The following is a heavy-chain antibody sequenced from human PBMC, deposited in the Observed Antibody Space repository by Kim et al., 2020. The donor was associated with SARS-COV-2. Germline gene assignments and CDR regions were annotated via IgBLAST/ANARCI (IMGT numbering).Heavy chain of an antibody. Sequence: ASVKVSCKASGYTFTSYGISWVRQAPGQGLEWMGWISAYNGNTNYAQKLQGRVTMTTDTSTSTAYMELRSLRSDDTAVYYCARGDTIFGVVIIGDYWGQGTLVTVSS. J-gene: IGHJ4*02. CDR3: ARGDTIFGVVIIGDY. V-gene: IGHV1-18*04. D-gene: IGHD3-3*01. CDR2: ISAYNGNT. CDR1: GYTFTSYG.